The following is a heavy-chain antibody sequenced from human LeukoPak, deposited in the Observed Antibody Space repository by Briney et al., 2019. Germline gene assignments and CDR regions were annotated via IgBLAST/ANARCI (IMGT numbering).Heavy chain of an antibody. D-gene: IGHD3-10*01. CDR1: GGTFSSYA. CDR3: ARDGDPGGEYNWFDP. J-gene: IGHJ5*02. Sequence: SVKVSRKASGGTFSSYAISWVRQAPGQGLEWMGGIIPIFGTANYAQKFQGRVTITADESTSTAYMELSSLRSEDTAVYYCARDGDPGGEYNWFDPWGQGTLVTVSS. CDR2: IIPIFGTA. V-gene: IGHV1-69*13.